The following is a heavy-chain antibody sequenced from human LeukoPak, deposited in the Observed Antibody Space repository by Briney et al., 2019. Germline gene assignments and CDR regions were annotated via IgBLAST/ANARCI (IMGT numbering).Heavy chain of an antibody. D-gene: IGHD2-8*02. CDR2: MNPNSGNT. V-gene: IGHV1-8*01. CDR1: GYTFTSYD. Sequence: ASVKVSCKASGYTFTSYDINWVRQATGQGLEWMGWMNPNSGNTGYAQKFQGRVTMTRNTSLNTAYVELSSLRSEDTAVYYCARDLVPLGLDPWGQGTLVTVSS. J-gene: IGHJ5*02. CDR3: ARDLVPLGLDP.